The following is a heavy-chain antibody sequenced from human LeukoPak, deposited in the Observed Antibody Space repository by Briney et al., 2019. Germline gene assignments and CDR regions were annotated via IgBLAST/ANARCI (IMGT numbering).Heavy chain of an antibody. D-gene: IGHD5-12*01. V-gene: IGHV4-34*01. J-gene: IGHJ4*02. CDR3: ARLRSGYSGYDFLDY. Sequence: GSLRLSCAASGFTVSSNYMSWIRQPPGKGLEWIGEINHSGSTKHNPSLKSRVTISVDTSKNQFSLKLSSVTAADTAVYYCARLRSGYSGYDFLDYWGQGTLVTVSS. CDR1: GFTVSSNY. CDR2: INHSGST.